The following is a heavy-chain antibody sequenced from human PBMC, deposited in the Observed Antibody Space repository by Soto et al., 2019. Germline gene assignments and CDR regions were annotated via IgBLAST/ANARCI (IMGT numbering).Heavy chain of an antibody. CDR2: INPSGGST. D-gene: IGHD2-15*01. V-gene: IGHV1-46*01. CDR1: GYTFTSYY. CDR3: ATGLVVVAATPKGDY. Sequence: ASVKVSCKASGYTFTSYYMHWVRQAPGQGLEWMGIINPSGGSTSYAQKFQGRVTMTRDTSTSTVYMELSSLRSEDTAVYYCATGLVVVAATPKGDYWGQGTLVTVSS. J-gene: IGHJ4*02.